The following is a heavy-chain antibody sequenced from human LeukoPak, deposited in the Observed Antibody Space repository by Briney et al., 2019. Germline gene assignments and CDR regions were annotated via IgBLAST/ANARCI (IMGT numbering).Heavy chain of an antibody. Sequence: GGSLRLSCAASGFSYGSIRMQWLRQAPGKGLEWVAYIRSDGTNKYYADSVKGRFTISRDNSKNTLFLQMNSLRADDTAVYYWAKDHSLQYYDSSGYFPGDYWGQGTLVTVSS. CDR3: AKDHSLQYYDSSGYFPGDY. J-gene: IGHJ4*02. CDR2: IRSDGTNK. CDR1: GFSYGSIR. D-gene: IGHD3-22*01. V-gene: IGHV3-30*02.